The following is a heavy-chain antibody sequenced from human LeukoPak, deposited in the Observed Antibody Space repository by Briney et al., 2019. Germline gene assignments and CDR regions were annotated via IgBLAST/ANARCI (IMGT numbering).Heavy chain of an antibody. Sequence: GWSLRLSCAASGFTFSSYAMSWVRQAPGKGLEWVSAISGSGGSTYYADSVKGRFTISRDNSKNTLYLQMNSLRAEDTAVYYCARGRLGCSGGSCHPDYWGQGTLVTVSS. CDR2: ISGSGGST. V-gene: IGHV3-23*01. CDR3: ARGRLGCSGGSCHPDY. D-gene: IGHD2-15*01. J-gene: IGHJ4*02. CDR1: GFTFSSYA.